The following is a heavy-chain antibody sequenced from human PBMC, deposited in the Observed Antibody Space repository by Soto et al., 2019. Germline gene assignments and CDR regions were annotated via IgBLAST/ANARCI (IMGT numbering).Heavy chain of an antibody. CDR3: ARGPKGEVGGTWYYYAMDV. D-gene: IGHD1-26*01. V-gene: IGHV4-34*01. CDR1: GGSFSGYY. J-gene: IGHJ6*02. CDR2: INHSGST. Sequence: SETLSLTCAVYGGSFSGYYWSWIRQPPGKGLEWIGEINHSGSTNYNPSLKSRVTISVDTSKNQFSLKLNSVPAADTAVYYCARGPKGEVGGTWYYYAMDVWRQGTTVTVSS.